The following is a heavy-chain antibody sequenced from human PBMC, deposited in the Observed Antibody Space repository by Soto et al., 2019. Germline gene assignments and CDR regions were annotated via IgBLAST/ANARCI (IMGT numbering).Heavy chain of an antibody. CDR2: MYDNGNS. Sequence: PSETLSLTCTVSGGSISSYYWTWIRQPPGRGLEWIGYMYDNGNSNYNPSLKSRVTISVDTSKNQFSLKLSSVTAADTAVYYCARGGDSGLDYWGQGTLVT. CDR3: ARGGDSGLDY. J-gene: IGHJ4*02. D-gene: IGHD5-12*01. CDR1: GGSISSYY. V-gene: IGHV4-59*01.